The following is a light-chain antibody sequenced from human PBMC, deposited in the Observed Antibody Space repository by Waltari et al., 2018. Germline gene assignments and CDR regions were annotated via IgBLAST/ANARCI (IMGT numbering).Light chain of an antibody. CDR3: GTWDSSLSGAV. J-gene: IGLJ7*01. CDR1: RSTFGKHS. V-gene: IGLV1-51*02. Sequence: QSVLTQPPSVPAAPGQRVTISCPGGRSTFGKHSVSWYRQFPGTATKLLSYEDSDRPAGIPGRFSGSKSGTSATLDITGLQAGDEADYYCGTWDSSLSGAVFGGGTHLTVL. CDR2: EDS.